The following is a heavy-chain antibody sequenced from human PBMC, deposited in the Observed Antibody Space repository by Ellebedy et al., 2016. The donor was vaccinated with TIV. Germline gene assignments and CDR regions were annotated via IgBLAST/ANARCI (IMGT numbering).Heavy chain of an antibody. CDR1: GGSVSSGSYY. Sequence: SETLSLTXTVSGGSVSSGSYYWSWIRQPPGKGLEWIGYIYYSGSTNYNPSLKSRVTISVDTSKNQFSLNLSSVTAADTAVYYCARSESRIPFMDVWGQGTTVTVSS. CDR3: ARSESRIPFMDV. D-gene: IGHD2-15*01. CDR2: IYYSGST. V-gene: IGHV4-61*01. J-gene: IGHJ6*02.